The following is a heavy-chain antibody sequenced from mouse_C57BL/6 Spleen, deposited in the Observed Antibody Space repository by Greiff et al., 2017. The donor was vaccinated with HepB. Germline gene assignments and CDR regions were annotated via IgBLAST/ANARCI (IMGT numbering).Heavy chain of an antibody. D-gene: IGHD1-1*01. J-gene: IGHJ4*01. CDR2: ISGGGGNT. V-gene: IGHV5-9*01. Sequence: DVKLVESGGGLVKPGGSLKLSCAASGFTFSSYTMSWVRQTPEKRLEWVATISGGGGNTYYPDSVKGRFTISRDNAKNTLYLQMSSLRSEDTALYYCARQGNYYGSSYYAMDYWGQGTSVTVSS. CDR1: GFTFSSYT. CDR3: ARQGNYYGSSYYAMDY.